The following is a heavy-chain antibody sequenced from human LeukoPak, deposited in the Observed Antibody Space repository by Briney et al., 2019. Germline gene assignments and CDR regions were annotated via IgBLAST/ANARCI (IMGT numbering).Heavy chain of an antibody. CDR1: GFTFSSHG. V-gene: IGHV3-30*02. Sequence: PGGSLRLSCTASGFTFSSHGMHWVRQAPGKGLEWVAFIRYDGSNKHYADSVKGRFTISRDNSKNTLYLQMNSLRAEDTALYYCAKGFSYFDYWGQGTLVTVSS. CDR3: AKGFSYFDY. J-gene: IGHJ4*02. CDR2: IRYDGSNK.